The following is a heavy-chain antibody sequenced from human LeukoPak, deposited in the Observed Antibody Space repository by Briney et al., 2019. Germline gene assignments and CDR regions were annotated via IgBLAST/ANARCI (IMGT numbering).Heavy chain of an antibody. Sequence: ASVKVSCKASGYTFTSYGISWVRQAPGQGLEWMGGIIPIFGTANYAQKFQGRVTITADESTSTAYMELSSLRSEDTAVYYCARGLLDGYNLIDYWGQGTLVTVSS. CDR1: GYTFTSYG. J-gene: IGHJ4*02. CDR3: ARGLLDGYNLIDY. V-gene: IGHV1-69*13. D-gene: IGHD5-24*01. CDR2: IIPIFGTA.